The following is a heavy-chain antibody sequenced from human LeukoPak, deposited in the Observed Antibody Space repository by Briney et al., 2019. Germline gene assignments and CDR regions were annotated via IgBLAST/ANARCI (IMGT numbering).Heavy chain of an antibody. D-gene: IGHD3-3*01. CDR3: TRDLRSGYFDY. CDR2: IWHDGSNK. J-gene: IGHJ4*02. V-gene: IGHV3-33*01. CDR1: AFTFSNYG. Sequence: SPRLSCAASAFTFSNYGMHWVRQAPGKGLEWVAVIWHDGSNKYYADSVKGRFTISRDNSKNTLNLQMDSLRVEDTAIYYCTRDLRSGYFDYWGQGTLVSASS.